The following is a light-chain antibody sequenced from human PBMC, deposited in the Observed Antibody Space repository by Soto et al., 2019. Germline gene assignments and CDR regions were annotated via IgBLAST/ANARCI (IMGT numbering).Light chain of an antibody. CDR3: GTWDTSLSAGV. CDR2: DNN. CDR1: SSNIGSNY. V-gene: IGLV1-51*01. J-gene: IGLJ2*01. Sequence: QTVVTQPPSVSAAPGQKVTISCSGSSSNIGSNYVSWYQQLPGTAPKLLIYDNNKRPSGIPDRFSVSKSGTSATLGITGLQTGDEADYYCGTWDTSLSAGVFGGGTKLTVL.